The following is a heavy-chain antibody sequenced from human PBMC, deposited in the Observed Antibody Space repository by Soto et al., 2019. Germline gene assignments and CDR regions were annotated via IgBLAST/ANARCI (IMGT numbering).Heavy chain of an antibody. CDR2: ISYDGSNK. D-gene: IGHD3-3*01. CDR1: GFTFSSYA. Sequence: GGSLRLSCAASGFTFSSYAMHWVRQAPGKGLEWVAVISYDGSNKYYADSVKGRFTISRDNSKNTLYLQMNSLRAEDTAVYYCARGFLTNGAFDIWGQGTMVTVSS. V-gene: IGHV3-30-3*01. CDR3: ARGFLTNGAFDI. J-gene: IGHJ3*02.